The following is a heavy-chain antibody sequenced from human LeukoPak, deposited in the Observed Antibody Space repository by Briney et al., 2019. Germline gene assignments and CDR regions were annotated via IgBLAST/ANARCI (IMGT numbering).Heavy chain of an antibody. Sequence: GGSLRLSCAVSEFTFSNYAMHWVRQPPGKGLEWVAVVSSHGNDGYYADSVRGRFTISRDNSKNTLYLQIDSLRLEDTAIYYCTRDAYDFNDFDYWGQGTLVTVSS. V-gene: IGHV3-30*17. CDR3: TRDAYDFNDFDY. J-gene: IGHJ4*02. CDR1: EFTFSNYA. CDR2: VSSHGNDG. D-gene: IGHD3-3*01.